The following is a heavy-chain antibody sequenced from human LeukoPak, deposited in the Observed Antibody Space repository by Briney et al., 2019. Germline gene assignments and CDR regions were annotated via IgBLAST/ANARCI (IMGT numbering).Heavy chain of an antibody. Sequence: ASVKVSSKPSRYTFTTYGVTWVRQAPRQGLESRGWINPNIGGTNYAKNFQGRVTMTRDTSISTAYMDMSRLRSEDTAVYYCARAYSERYGLGYYYMDVWGKGTTVTISS. D-gene: IGHD1-26*01. V-gene: IGHV1-2*02. CDR3: ARAYSERYGLGYYYMDV. CDR1: RYTFTTYG. CDR2: INPNIGGT. J-gene: IGHJ6*03.